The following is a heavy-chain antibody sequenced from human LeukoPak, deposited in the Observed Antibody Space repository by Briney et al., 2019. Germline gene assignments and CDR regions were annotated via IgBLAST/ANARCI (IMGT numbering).Heavy chain of an antibody. D-gene: IGHD1-14*01. J-gene: IGHJ4*02. V-gene: IGHV3-53*01. CDR2: IYSDSST. CDR1: ELTVSSNC. Sequence: GGSLRLSCAASELTVSSNCMTWVRQAPGKGLEWVSFIYSDSSTYYADSVRGRFTISRDNSKSTLYLQMNSLRAEDTAVYYCARRAGIYSHPYDYWGQGTLVTVSS. CDR3: ARRAGIYSHPYDY.